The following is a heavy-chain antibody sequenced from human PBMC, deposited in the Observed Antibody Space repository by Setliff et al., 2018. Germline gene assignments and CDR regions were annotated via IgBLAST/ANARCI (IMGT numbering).Heavy chain of an antibody. CDR1: GFTFRTYS. J-gene: IGHJ4*02. CDR2: ISSDSRTT. D-gene: IGHD3-3*01. CDR3: TRGTFSDFWSGDYYDY. V-gene: IGHV3-48*01. Sequence: PGGSLRLSCAASGFTFRTYSLNWVRQAPGRGLEWISFISSDSRTTYYADSVKGRFTISGDNAKNTLDLQMNSLRAEDSAMYYCTRGTFSDFWSGDYYDYWGQGTLVTVSS.